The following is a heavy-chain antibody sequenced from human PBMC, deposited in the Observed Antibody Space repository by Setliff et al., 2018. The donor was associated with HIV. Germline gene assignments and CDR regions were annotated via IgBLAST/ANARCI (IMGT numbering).Heavy chain of an antibody. CDR3: ARDLGYSNYYYYYAMDV. V-gene: IGHV3-21*01. CDR1: GFTFSHSN. CDR2: ISSSSSSI. J-gene: IGHJ6*02. D-gene: IGHD4-4*01. Sequence: GGSLRLSCAASGFTFSHSNMNWVRQAPGKGLEWASSISSSSSSIYYADSVRGRFTISRDNAKNSLYLQMNSLRAEDTAVYYCARDLGYSNYYYYYAMDVWGQGTTVTVSS.